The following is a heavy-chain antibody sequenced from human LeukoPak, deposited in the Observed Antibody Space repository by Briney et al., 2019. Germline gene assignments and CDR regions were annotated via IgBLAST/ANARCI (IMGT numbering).Heavy chain of an antibody. CDR3: ARDYDSSGYLVN. CDR2: INPNSGGT. V-gene: IGHV1-2*02. J-gene: IGHJ4*02. D-gene: IGHD3-22*01. Sequence: ASVKVSCKASGYTFTSYYMHWVRQAPGQGLEWMGWINPNSGGTNYAQKFQGRVTMTRDTSISTAYMELSRLRSDDTAVYYCARDYDSSGYLVNWGQGTLVTVSS. CDR1: GYTFTSYY.